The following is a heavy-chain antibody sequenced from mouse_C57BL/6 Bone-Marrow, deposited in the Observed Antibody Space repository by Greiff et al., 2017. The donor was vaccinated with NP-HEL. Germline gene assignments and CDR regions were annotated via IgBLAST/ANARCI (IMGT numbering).Heavy chain of an antibody. CDR3: ATYGT. V-gene: IGHV1-81*01. D-gene: IGHD1-1*01. Sequence: QVQLQQSGAELARPGASVKLSCKASGYTFTSYGISWVKQRTGQGLEWIGEIYPRSGNTYYNEKFKGKATLTADKSSSTAYMELRSLTSEDSAVYFCATYGTWGQGTLVTVSA. J-gene: IGHJ3*01. CDR2: IYPRSGNT. CDR1: GYTFTSYG.